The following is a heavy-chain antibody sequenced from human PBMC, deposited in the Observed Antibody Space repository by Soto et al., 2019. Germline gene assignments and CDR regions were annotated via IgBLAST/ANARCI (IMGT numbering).Heavy chain of an antibody. Sequence: EVQLVETVGDLIQPGGSLRLSCAASGFTVSSDSMTWVRQAPGKGLELISIIYSDNNTDYADCVKGRFSISRDTSNNILYLQMDSLRAEDTAEYYCARHYSAMGVWGQGTTVTVSS. CDR2: IYSDNNT. J-gene: IGHJ6*02. CDR3: ARHYSAMGV. V-gene: IGHV3-53*02. CDR1: GFTVSSDS.